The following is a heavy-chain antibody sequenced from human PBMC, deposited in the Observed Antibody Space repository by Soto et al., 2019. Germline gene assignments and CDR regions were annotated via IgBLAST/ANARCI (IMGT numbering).Heavy chain of an antibody. J-gene: IGHJ4*02. D-gene: IGHD2-2*01. Sequence: QVQLVQSGAEVKKPGSSVRVSCKASGGSFNTYAISWVRQAPGLGLEWMGGIIPVFGRVTYAQKFQGRVTITADDSTSTAYMELSRLRSDDTAIYYCADLSLEYCITTNCPPDYWGQGTLVTVSS. V-gene: IGHV1-69*12. CDR2: IIPVFGRV. CDR1: GGSFNTYA. CDR3: ADLSLEYCITTNCPPDY.